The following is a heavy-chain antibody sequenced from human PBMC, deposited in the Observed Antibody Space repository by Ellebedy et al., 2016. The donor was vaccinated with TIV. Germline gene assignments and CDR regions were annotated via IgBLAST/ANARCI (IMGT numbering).Heavy chain of an antibody. CDR1: GFTFSSYA. J-gene: IGHJ4*02. CDR3: ARERRYCSSTSCFESSYFDY. CDR2: ISYDGSNK. V-gene: IGHV3-30*01. D-gene: IGHD2-2*01. Sequence: GGSLRLSCAASGFTFSSYAMHWVRQAPGKGLEWVAVISYDGSNKYYADSVKGRFTISRDNSKNTLYLQMNSLRAEDTAVYYCARERRYCSSTSCFESSYFDYWGQGTLVTVSS.